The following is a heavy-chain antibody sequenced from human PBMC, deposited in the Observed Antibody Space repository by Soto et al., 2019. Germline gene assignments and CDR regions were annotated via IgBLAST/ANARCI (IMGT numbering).Heavy chain of an antibody. V-gene: IGHV3-33*01. CDR1: GFTFSSYG. J-gene: IGHJ5*02. Sequence: VGSLRLSCAASGFTFSSYGMHWVRQAPGKGLEWVAVIWYDGSNKYYADSVKGRFTISRDNSKNTLYLQMNSLRAEDTAVYYCARGSRLPQDFSWFDPWGQGTLVTVSS. CDR3: ARGSRLPQDFSWFDP. D-gene: IGHD3-3*01. CDR2: IWYDGSNK.